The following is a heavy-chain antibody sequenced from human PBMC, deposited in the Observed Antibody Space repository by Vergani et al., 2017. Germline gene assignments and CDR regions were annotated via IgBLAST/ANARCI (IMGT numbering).Heavy chain of an antibody. V-gene: IGHV4-4*03. CDR2: ICHTEDT. CDR3: STIGYRRRGYCFDY. Sequence: QVQLQESGPGLVKPPGTLSLTCAVSGDSISSNNCWTWVRQPPGQGLEWIGEICHTEDTKYSPSLKSRVTVSVDESRNLFSLRLNSVTAADTAVYYCSTIGYRRRGYCFDYWGQGILVTVSS. D-gene: IGHD2-2*02. CDR1: GDSISSNNC. J-gene: IGHJ4*02.